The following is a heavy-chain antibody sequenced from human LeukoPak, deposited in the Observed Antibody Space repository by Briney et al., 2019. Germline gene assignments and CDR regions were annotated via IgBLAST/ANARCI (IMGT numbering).Heavy chain of an antibody. CDR3: ARGGGSYFDY. J-gene: IGHJ4*02. Sequence: GGSLRLSCAASGFTFSSYWMHWVRQAPGKRLVWVSRINSDGSSTRYADSVKGRFTISRDNAKNTLYLQMNSLRAEDTAVYYCARGGGSYFDYWGQGTLVTVSS. D-gene: IGHD1-26*01. CDR2: INSDGSST. CDR1: GFTFSSYW. V-gene: IGHV3-74*01.